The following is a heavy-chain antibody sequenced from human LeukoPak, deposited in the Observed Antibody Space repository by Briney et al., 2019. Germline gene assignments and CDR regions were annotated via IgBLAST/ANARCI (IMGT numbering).Heavy chain of an antibody. CDR1: GGSISSSSYY. V-gene: IGHV4-39*07. CDR3: ARDPASGYSTKRYYFDY. J-gene: IGHJ4*02. Sequence: SETLSLTCTVSGGSISSSSYYWGWIRQPPGKGLEWIGTIYYSGSTYYNLSLKSRVTISVDTSKNQFSLKLTSVTAADTAVYFCARDPASGYSTKRYYFDYWGQGTLVTVSS. CDR2: IYYSGST. D-gene: IGHD6-13*01.